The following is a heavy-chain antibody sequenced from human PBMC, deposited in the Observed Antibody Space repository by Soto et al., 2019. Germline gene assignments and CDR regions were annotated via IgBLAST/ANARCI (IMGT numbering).Heavy chain of an antibody. V-gene: IGHV3-30*18. J-gene: IGHJ4*02. CDR2: ISYDGSNK. Sequence: PGGSLRLSCAASGFTLSSYGMHWVRQAPGKGLEWVAVISYDGSNKYYADSVKGRFTISRDNSKNTLYLQMNSLRAEDTAVYYCAKENPLAFGFDYWGQGTLVTSPQ. CDR1: GFTLSSYG. CDR3: AKENPLAFGFDY. D-gene: IGHD3-10*01.